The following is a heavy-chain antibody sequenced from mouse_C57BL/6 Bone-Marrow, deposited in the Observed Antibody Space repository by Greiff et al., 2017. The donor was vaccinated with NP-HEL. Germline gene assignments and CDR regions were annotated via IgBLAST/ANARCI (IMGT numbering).Heavy chain of an antibody. CDR2: IWTGGGT. J-gene: IGHJ1*03. CDR3: ARERYYGSSPHWYFDA. V-gene: IGHV2-9-1*01. Sequence: VQLVESGPGLVAPSQSLSITCTVSGFSLTSYAISWVRQPPGKGLEWLGVIWTGGGTNYNSALNSRLSISKDNSKSQVFLKMNSLQTDDTARYYCARERYYGSSPHWYFDAWGTGTTVTVSS. D-gene: IGHD1-1*01. CDR1: GFSLTSYA.